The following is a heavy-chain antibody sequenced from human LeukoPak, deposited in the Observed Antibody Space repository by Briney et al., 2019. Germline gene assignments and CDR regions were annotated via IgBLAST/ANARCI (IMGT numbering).Heavy chain of an antibody. V-gene: IGHV1-2*02. CDR2: INPNSGGT. J-gene: IGHJ4*02. CDR1: GYTFTGYH. CDR3: AREGASSGYYLDY. D-gene: IGHD3-22*01. Sequence: ASVKVSCKASGYTFTGYHMHWVRQAPGQGLEWMGWINPNSGGTNYAQKFQGRVTMTRDTSISTAYMELSRLRSDDTAVYYCAREGASSGYYLDYWGQGTLVTVSS.